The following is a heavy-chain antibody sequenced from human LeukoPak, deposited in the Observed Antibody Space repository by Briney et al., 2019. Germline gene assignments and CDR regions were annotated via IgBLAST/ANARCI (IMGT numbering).Heavy chain of an antibody. CDR2: ISYDGSEN. V-gene: IGHV3-30*18. Sequence: GGSLRLSCAASGFTLSNYGMHWVRQAPGKGLEWVAVISYDGSENYYADSVKGRFTISRDKSKNTLYLQMNSLRAEDTAVYYCAKDRYSSSWYYFGYWGQGTLVTVSS. CDR1: GFTLSNYG. CDR3: AKDRYSSSWYYFGY. J-gene: IGHJ4*02. D-gene: IGHD6-13*01.